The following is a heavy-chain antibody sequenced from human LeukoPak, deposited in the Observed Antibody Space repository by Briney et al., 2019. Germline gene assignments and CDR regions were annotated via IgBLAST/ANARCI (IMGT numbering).Heavy chain of an antibody. D-gene: IGHD5-12*01. CDR1: GGSFSGYY. V-gene: IGHV4-34*01. J-gene: IGHJ2*01. CDR2: ISHSGST. Sequence: SETLSLTCAVSGGSFSGYYWSWIRQPPGKGLEWIGEISHSGSTNYSPSLKSRVTISVDTSKNQFSLILSSVTAADTAVYYCARALVRATMVWYFDLWGRGTLVTVSS. CDR3: ARALVRATMVWYFDL.